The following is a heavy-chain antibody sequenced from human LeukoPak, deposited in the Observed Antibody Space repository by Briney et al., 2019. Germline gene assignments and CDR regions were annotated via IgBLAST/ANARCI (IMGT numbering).Heavy chain of an antibody. Sequence: PSQTLSLTCAVSGGSISSGSYSWTWIRQPPGKGLEWIGSIYHSGSTYYNPSLKSRVTISVDTSKNQFSLKLSSVTAADTAVYYCARGIRGSGWPYYFDYWGQGTLVTVSS. V-gene: IGHV4-30-2*03. CDR3: ARGIRGSGWPYYFDY. CDR2: IYHSGST. CDR1: GGSISSGSYS. J-gene: IGHJ4*02. D-gene: IGHD6-19*01.